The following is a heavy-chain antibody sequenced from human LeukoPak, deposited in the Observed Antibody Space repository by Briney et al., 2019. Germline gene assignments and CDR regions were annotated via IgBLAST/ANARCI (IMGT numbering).Heavy chain of an antibody. Sequence: PGGSLRLSCAASGFTFSTYTMHWARQAPGKGLEWVALISFDGSDTYSADSVKGRFTISRDNSKNTMYLQMNRLRPEDTAVYYCARDIGPIEVPGRSKDYWGQGTLVTVSS. CDR2: ISFDGSDT. J-gene: IGHJ4*02. CDR1: GFTFSTYT. V-gene: IGHV3-30*04. D-gene: IGHD4-11*01. CDR3: ARDIGPIEVPGRSKDY.